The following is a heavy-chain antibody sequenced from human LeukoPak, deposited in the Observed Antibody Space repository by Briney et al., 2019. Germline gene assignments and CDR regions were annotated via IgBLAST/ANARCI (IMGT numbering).Heavy chain of an antibody. CDR2: ISSAGTTT. CDR1: GFGFRTYS. V-gene: IGHV3-48*02. J-gene: IGHJ6*02. Sequence: GGSLRLSCAASGFGFRTYSMNWVRQAPGKGLEWISYISSAGTTTYYADSVRGRFTISRDNAGHSLYLQMNSLRDEDSAVYYCARDPQDIAAVPKALWGQGTTVTVSS. D-gene: IGHD2-2*01. CDR3: ARDPQDIAAVPKAL.